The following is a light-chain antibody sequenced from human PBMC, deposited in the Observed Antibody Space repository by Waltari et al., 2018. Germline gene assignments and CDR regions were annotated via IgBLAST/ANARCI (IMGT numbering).Light chain of an antibody. CDR3: QQAYSFPLT. Sequence: DIQMTQSPSSLSASVGDRVTITCRASQGISSCLAWYQQKPGKAHELLIYAASSFQSGVPSRFSGSGSGTDFTLTISSLQPEDFATYYCQQAYSFPLTFGGGTKVEIK. J-gene: IGKJ4*01. CDR1: QGISSC. CDR2: AAS. V-gene: IGKV1-12*01.